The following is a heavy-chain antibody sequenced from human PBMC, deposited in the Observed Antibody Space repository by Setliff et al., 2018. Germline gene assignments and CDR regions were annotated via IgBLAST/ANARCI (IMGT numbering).Heavy chain of an antibody. CDR2: INHSGST. D-gene: IGHD3-22*01. CDR3: ARDTSSDWAAWFDP. J-gene: IGHJ5*02. Sequence: SETLSLTCAVYGGSFSGYYWSWVRQPPGKGLEWIGEINHSGSTNYNPSLKSRVTISIDTSNNQFSLKVTSVTAADTAIYYCARDTSSDWAAWFDPWSQGILVTVSS. V-gene: IGHV4-34*01. CDR1: GGSFSGYY.